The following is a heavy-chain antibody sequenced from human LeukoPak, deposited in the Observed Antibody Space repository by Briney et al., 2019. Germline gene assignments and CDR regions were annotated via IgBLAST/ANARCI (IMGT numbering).Heavy chain of an antibody. D-gene: IGHD6-13*01. CDR1: GGTFSSYA. Sequence: SVKVSCKASGGTFSSYAISWVRQAPGQGLEWMGRIIPIFGTANYAQKFQGRVTITTDESTSTAYMELSSLRSEDTAVYYCARVGIAAAGNPFDYWGQGTLVTVSS. CDR2: IIPIFGTA. V-gene: IGHV1-69*05. J-gene: IGHJ4*02. CDR3: ARVGIAAAGNPFDY.